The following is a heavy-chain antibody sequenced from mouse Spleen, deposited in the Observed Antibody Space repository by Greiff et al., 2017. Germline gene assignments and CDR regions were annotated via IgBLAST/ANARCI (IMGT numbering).Heavy chain of an antibody. CDR1: GFTFSDYG. V-gene: IGHV5-17*01. CDR3: ARQVLRLRRDFDY. CDR2: ISSGSSTI. J-gene: IGHJ2*01. D-gene: IGHD1-2*01. Sequence: EVQLVESGGGLVKPGGSLKLSCAASGFTFSDYGMHWVRQAPEKGLEWVAYISSGSSTIYYADTVKGRFTISRDNAKNTLFLQMTSLRSEDTAMYYCARQVLRLRRDFDYWGQGTTLTVSS.